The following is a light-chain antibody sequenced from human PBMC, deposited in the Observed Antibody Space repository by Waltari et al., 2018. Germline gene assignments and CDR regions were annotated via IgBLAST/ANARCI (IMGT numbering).Light chain of an antibody. CDR2: DVS. V-gene: IGLV2-14*03. CDR1: SSDVGAYNY. Sequence: QSALTQPASVSGSPGQSITISCTGTSSDVGAYNYVSWYQQHPGKAPKLMIYDVSNRPSWVSNRFSGSKSGNTASLTISGLQAEDEADYYCSSYISSSTRELFGGGTSLTVL. CDR3: SSYISSSTREL. J-gene: IGLJ2*01.